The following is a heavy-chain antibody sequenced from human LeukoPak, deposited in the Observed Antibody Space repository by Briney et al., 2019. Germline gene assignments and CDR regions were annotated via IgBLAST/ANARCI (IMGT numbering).Heavy chain of an antibody. J-gene: IGHJ4*02. V-gene: IGHV3-23*01. Sequence: GGSLRLSCAASGFTFSSYAMSWVRQAPGKGLEWVSAISGSGGSTYYADSVKGRFTISRDNSKNTLYLQMNSLRAEDTAVYYCAKRYCSGGSCYEFDYWGQGTLVTVSS. CDR1: GFTFSSYA. D-gene: IGHD2-15*01. CDR2: ISGSGGST. CDR3: AKRYCSGGSCYEFDY.